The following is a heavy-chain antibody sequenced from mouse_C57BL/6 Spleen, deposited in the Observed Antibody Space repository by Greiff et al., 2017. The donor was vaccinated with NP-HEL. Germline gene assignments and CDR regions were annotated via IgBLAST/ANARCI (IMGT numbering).Heavy chain of an antibody. J-gene: IGHJ4*01. CDR1: GFSFNTYA. CDR3: VRHGDYVGLYYAMDY. Sequence: EVKLMESGGGLVQPKGSLKLSCAASGFSFNTYAMNWVRQAPGKGLEWVARIRSKSNNYATYYADSVKDRFTISRDDSESMLYLQMNNLKTEDTAMYYCVRHGDYVGLYYAMDYWGQGTSVTVSS. D-gene: IGHD2-4*01. CDR2: IRSKSNNYAT. V-gene: IGHV10-1*01.